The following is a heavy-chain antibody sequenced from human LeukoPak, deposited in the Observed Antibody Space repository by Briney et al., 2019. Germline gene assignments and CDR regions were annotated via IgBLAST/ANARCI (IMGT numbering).Heavy chain of an antibody. CDR3: GGVTGYVMEDYFDY. CDR1: GGSTSSYY. CDR2: IYYSGSA. D-gene: IGHD6-13*01. Sequence: PETLSHTCTVSGGSTSSYYWSSIRQPPGKGLEWIWYIYYSGSANYNPSLKSRATISADASKNQSSLRLSSVTAADTAVYYCGGVTGYVMEDYFDYWGQGTLVTVSS. V-gene: IGHV4-59*01. J-gene: IGHJ4*02.